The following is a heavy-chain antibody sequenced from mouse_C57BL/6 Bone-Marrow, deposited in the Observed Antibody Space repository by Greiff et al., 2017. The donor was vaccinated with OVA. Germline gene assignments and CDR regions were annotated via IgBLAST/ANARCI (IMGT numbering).Heavy chain of an antibody. V-gene: IGHV6-3*01. D-gene: IGHD1-1*01. CDR2: IRLKSDNYAT. CDR3: TGGYGSSPRWYFDV. J-gene: IGHJ1*03. Sequence: EVMLVESGGGLVQPGGSMKLSCVASGFTFSNYWMNWVRQSPEKGLEWVAQIRLKSDNYATHYAESVKGRFTISRDDSKSSVYLQMNNLRAEDTGIYYCTGGYGSSPRWYFDVWGTGTTVTVSS. CDR1: GFTFSNYW.